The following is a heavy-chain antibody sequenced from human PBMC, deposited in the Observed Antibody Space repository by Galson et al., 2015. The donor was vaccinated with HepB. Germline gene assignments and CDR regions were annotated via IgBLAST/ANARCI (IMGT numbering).Heavy chain of an antibody. D-gene: IGHD2-15*01. CDR3: ARGTGGFCSDGDCQFDP. CDR1: GYTFTNNA. Sequence: SCKASGYTFTNNAINWVRQAPGQGLEWMGWLNTNTGNLTYAQDFTGRFVFSLDTSVSTAYLQISSLRAEDTAVYYCARGTGGFCSDGDCQFDPWGQGTLVTVSS. V-gene: IGHV7-4-1*02. J-gene: IGHJ5*02. CDR2: LNTNTGNL.